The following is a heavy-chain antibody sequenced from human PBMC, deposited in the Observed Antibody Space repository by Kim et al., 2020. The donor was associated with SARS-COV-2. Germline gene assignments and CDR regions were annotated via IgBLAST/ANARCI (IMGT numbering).Heavy chain of an antibody. Sequence: SETLSLTCTVSGGSISSGGYYWSWIRQHPGKGLEWIGYIYYSGSTYYNPSLKSRVTISVDTSKNQFSLKLSSVTAADTAVYYCARRITMVRGVLDYGMDVWGQGTTVTVSS. J-gene: IGHJ6*02. CDR3: ARRITMVRGVLDYGMDV. CDR2: IYYSGST. V-gene: IGHV4-31*03. CDR1: GGSISSGGYY. D-gene: IGHD3-10*01.